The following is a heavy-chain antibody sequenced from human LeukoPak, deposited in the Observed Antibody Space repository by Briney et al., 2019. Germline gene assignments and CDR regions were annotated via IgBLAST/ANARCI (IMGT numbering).Heavy chain of an antibody. D-gene: IGHD6-6*01. Sequence: ASVKVSCKASGYTFTGYYIHWVRQAPGQGLEWMGRINPNSGGTNYAQKFQGRVTMTRDTSISTAYMELSRLRSDDTAVYYCARDYYSSSAATTFSFDYWGQGTLVTVSS. V-gene: IGHV1-2*06. CDR2: INPNSGGT. CDR1: GYTFTGYY. J-gene: IGHJ4*02. CDR3: ARDYYSSSAATTFSFDY.